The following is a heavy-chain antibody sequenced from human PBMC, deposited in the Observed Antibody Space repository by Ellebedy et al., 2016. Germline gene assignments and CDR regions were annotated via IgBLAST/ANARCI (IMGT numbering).Heavy chain of an antibody. J-gene: IGHJ5*02. D-gene: IGHD3-10*01. CDR2: ISGDGSST. CDR1: GFTFRTYW. CDR3: VRPSRGSENYGSGWFNP. V-gene: IGHV3-74*01. Sequence: GESLKISCAASGFTFRTYWMHWVRQAPGKGLVWVSRISGDGSSTIYADSVRGRFTISRDNARNTLYLQMNSLRAEDTAVYYCVRPSRGSENYGSGWFNPWGQGTLVTVSS.